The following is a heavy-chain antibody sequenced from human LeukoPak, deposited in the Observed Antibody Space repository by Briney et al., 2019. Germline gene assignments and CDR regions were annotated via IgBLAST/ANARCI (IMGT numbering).Heavy chain of an antibody. D-gene: IGHD3-22*01. Sequence: PGGSLRLSCAASGLTSSSSSMNWVRQAPGKGLEWVSSISSSSSYMYYTDSVKGRFTIFRDNAENSLYLQMNSLRIEDTAVYYCARGLISSGYSPYFDYWGQGTLVTVSS. CDR1: GLTSSSSS. CDR2: ISSSSSYM. J-gene: IGHJ4*02. CDR3: ARGLISSGYSPYFDY. V-gene: IGHV3-21*01.